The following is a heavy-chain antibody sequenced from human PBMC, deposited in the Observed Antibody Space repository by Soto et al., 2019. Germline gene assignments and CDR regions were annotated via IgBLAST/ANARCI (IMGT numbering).Heavy chain of an antibody. CDR3: AIGTVRGVISPFDY. D-gene: IGHD3-10*01. J-gene: IGHJ4*02. CDR2: ISASGGNT. V-gene: IGHV3-23*01. CDR1: GFTFSSYA. Sequence: EVQLLESGGGLVQPGGSLRLSCAPSGFTFSSYAMNWVRQAPGKGLEWVSGISASGGNTYYADSVKGRFTFSRDNYKNTLYLQMNSLRADDTAVYYCAIGTVRGVISPFDYWGQGTLVTVSS.